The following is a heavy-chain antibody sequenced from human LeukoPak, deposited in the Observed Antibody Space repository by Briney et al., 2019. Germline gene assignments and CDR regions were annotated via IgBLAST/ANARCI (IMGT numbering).Heavy chain of an antibody. V-gene: IGHV3-53*04. CDR2: IYSGGST. J-gene: IGHJ3*02. CDR3: ARSVGLGPSHAFDS. D-gene: IGHD3-16*01. Sequence: PGGSLRLSCAASGFTVSSNYMSWVRQAPGKGLEWVSVIYSGGSTYYADPVKGRFTISRHNSKNTLYLQMNSLRAEDTAVYYCARSVGLGPSHAFDSWGQGTMVTVSS. CDR1: GFTVSSNY.